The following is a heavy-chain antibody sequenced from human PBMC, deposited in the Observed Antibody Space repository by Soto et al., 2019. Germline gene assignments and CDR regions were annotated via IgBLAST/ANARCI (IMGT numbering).Heavy chain of an antibody. CDR1: GYSFTSYW. J-gene: IGHJ6*02. Sequence: GEPLKISCKVSGYSFTSYWISWLRQVPGKGLEWMGRIDPSDSYTNYSPSFQGHVTISADKYISTAYLQWSSLKASDTAMYYCARHGDVVTADLYGMDVWGQGTTVTVSS. CDR2: IDPSDSYT. D-gene: IGHD2-2*01. V-gene: IGHV5-10-1*01. CDR3: ARHGDVVTADLYGMDV.